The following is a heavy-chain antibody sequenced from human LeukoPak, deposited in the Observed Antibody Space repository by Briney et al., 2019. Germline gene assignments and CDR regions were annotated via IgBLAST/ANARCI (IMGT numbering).Heavy chain of an antibody. V-gene: IGHV4-34*01. J-gene: IGHJ1*01. CDR2: INHSGST. D-gene: IGHD6-13*01. Sequence: SETLSLTCAVYGGSFSGYYWSWIRQPPGKGLEWIGEINHSGSTNYNPSLKSRVTISVDTSKNQFSLKLSSVTAADTAVYYCAREEGYSSRWYSLQHWGQGTLVNVSS. CDR3: AREEGYSSRWYSLQH. CDR1: GGSFSGYY.